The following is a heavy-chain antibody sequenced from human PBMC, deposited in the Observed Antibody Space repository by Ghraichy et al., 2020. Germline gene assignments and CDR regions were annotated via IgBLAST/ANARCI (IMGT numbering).Heavy chain of an antibody. D-gene: IGHD2-2*01. J-gene: IGHJ2*01. CDR1: GGSISSYY. V-gene: IGHV4-59*01. Sequence: SETLSLTCTVSGGSISSYYWSWIRQPPGKGLEWIGYIYYSGSTNYNPSLKSRVTISVDTSKNQFSLKLSSVTAADTAVYYCARAVSSLNWYFDLWGRGTLVTVSS. CDR2: IYYSGST. CDR3: ARAVSSLNWYFDL.